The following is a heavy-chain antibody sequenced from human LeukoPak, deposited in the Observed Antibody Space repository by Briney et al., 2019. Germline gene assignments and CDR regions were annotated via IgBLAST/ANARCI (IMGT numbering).Heavy chain of an antibody. J-gene: IGHJ4*02. Sequence: ASVKVSCKASGYTFTSYDINWVRQATGQGLEWMGWMNPNSGNTGYAQKFQGRVTMTRNTSTSTAYMELSSLRSEDTAVYYCARGPPKVYSSSRWPFYWGQGTLVTVSS. V-gene: IGHV1-8*01. CDR1: GYTFTSYD. CDR3: ARGPPKVYSSSRWPFY. D-gene: IGHD6-6*01. CDR2: MNPNSGNT.